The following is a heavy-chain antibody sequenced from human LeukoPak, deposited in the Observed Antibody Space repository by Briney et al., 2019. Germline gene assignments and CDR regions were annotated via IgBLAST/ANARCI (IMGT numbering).Heavy chain of an antibody. J-gene: IGHJ3*02. D-gene: IGHD3-22*01. V-gene: IGHV3-33*01. CDR3: ARDYYDSSGYYYGAFDI. CDR2: IWYDGSNK. Sequence: GGSLRLSCAASGFTFSSYGMHWVRQAPGKGLEWVAVIWYDGSNKYYADSVKGRFTISRDNSKNTLYLQMNSLRAEATDVYYCARDYYDSSGYYYGAFDIWGQGTMVTVSS. CDR1: GFTFSSYG.